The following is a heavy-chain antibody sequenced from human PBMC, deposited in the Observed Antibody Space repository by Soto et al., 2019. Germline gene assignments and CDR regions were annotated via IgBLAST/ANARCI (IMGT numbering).Heavy chain of an antibody. CDR3: ARARVAATRPWFDP. CDR1: GYTFTGYY. J-gene: IGHJ5*02. D-gene: IGHD2-15*01. CDR2: MNPNNGDA. V-gene: IGHV1-2*02. Sequence: QVQLVQSGAEEKKPGASVKVSCKASGYTFTGYYINWVRQAPGQGLEWMGWMNPNNGDAKYAPKFLGSVNMTRDTSTTTAYLELTGLRSDDTATFYCARARVAATRPWFDPCGQGTLVSVSS.